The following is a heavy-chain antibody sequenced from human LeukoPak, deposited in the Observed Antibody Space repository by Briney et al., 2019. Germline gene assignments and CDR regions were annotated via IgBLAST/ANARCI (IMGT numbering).Heavy chain of an antibody. Sequence: ASVKVSCKASGYTFTSYYMHWVRQAPGQGLEWMGIINPSGGSTSYAQKFQGRVTMTRDTSTSTVYMELSSLRSEDTAVYYCARPPRSLWSLDWYFDLWGRGTLVTVSS. J-gene: IGHJ2*01. CDR1: GYTFTSYY. CDR2: INPSGGST. D-gene: IGHD3-10*01. V-gene: IGHV1-46*01. CDR3: ARPPRSLWSLDWYFDL.